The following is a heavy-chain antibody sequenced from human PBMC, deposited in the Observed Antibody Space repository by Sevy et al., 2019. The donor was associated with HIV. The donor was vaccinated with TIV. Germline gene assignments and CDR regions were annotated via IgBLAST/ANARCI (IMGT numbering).Heavy chain of an antibody. CDR3: TTDRPITMVRGVIKCYFDY. D-gene: IGHD3-10*01. CDR2: IKSKTDGGTT. CDR1: GFTFSSYT. Sequence: GGSLRLSCAASGFTFSSYTINWVRQAPGKGLEWVGRIKSKTDGGTTDYAAPVKGRFTISRDDSKNTLYLQMNSLKTEDTAVYYCTTDRPITMVRGVIKCYFDYWGQGTLFTVSS. J-gene: IGHJ4*02. V-gene: IGHV3-15*07.